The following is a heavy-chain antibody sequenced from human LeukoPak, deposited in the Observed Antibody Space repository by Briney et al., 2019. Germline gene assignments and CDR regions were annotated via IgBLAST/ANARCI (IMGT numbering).Heavy chain of an antibody. CDR3: ARAYYYYYMDV. CDR1: GFTFSSYS. CDR2: ISSSSSTI. J-gene: IGHJ6*03. V-gene: IGHV3-48*01. Sequence: PGGSLRLSCAASGFTFSSYSMNWVRQAPGKGLEWVSYISSSSSTIYYADSVKGRFTISRDNAKNSLYLQMNSLRAKDTAVYYCARAYYYYYMDVWGKGTTVTVSS.